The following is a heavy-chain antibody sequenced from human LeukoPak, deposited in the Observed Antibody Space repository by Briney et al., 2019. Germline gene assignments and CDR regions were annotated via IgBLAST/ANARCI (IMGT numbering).Heavy chain of an antibody. V-gene: IGHV4-30-4*08. D-gene: IGHD2-15*01. CDR3: ARDSGSGLDY. CDR2: IYYSGST. CDR1: GGSISSGDYY. J-gene: IGHJ4*02. Sequence: SETLSLTCTVSGGSISSGDYYWSWIRQPPGKRMEWIGYIYYSGSTYYNPSLKSRVTISVDTSKNQFSLKLSSVTAADTAVYYCARDSGSGLDYWGQGTLVTVSS.